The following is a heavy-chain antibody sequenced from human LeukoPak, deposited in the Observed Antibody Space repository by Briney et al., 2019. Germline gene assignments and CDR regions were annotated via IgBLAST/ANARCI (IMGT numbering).Heavy chain of an antibody. Sequence: SETLSLTCTVSSGSLSNYYWTWIRQPPGKGLEWIGYIYYSGSHSYNPSLKSRVTIAVDTSKNQFSLNLSSVSATDTAIYYCARRRDSSSWNSPFDYWGQGTLVTVSS. J-gene: IGHJ4*02. V-gene: IGHV4-59*08. D-gene: IGHD6-13*01. CDR2: IYYSGSH. CDR3: ARRRDSSSWNSPFDY. CDR1: SGSLSNYY.